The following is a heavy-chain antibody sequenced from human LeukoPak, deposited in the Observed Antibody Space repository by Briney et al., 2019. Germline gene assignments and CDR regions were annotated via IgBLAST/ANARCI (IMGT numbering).Heavy chain of an antibody. D-gene: IGHD5-12*01. CDR1: EFTFSNYA. J-gene: IGHJ6*03. CDR2: ISGNGGKI. Sequence: GGSLRLSCAASEFTFSNYAMAWVRQAPGEGLEWVSGISGNGGKIYYADSVKGRFTISRDNSKNTLYLQMNSLRVEDTAVYHCAKGSSGYDWGYYYMDVWGKGTTVTVSS. V-gene: IGHV3-23*01. CDR3: AKGSSGYDWGYYYMDV.